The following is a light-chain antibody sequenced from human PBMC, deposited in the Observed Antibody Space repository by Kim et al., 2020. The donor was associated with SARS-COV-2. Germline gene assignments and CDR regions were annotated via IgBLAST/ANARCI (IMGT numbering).Light chain of an antibody. CDR2: DTS. CDR3: LQHSGAPNT. V-gene: IGKV3-20*01. CDR1: QSVMSNS. Sequence: EIVLTQSPGTLSLSPGERAALSCRASQSVMSNSLIWFQQKPGQAPRLLIYDTSSRATGIPDRFIGSGSGTDFTLTVSRLEPEDFAVYYCLQHSGAPNTFGQGTKLGDQ. J-gene: IGKJ2*01.